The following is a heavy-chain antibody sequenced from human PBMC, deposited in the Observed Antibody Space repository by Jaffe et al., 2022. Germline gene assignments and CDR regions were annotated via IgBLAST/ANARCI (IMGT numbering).Heavy chain of an antibody. J-gene: IGHJ5*02. CDR1: GYTFTDYY. Sequence: QVQLVQSGAEVKKPGASVKVSCQASGYTFTDYYIQWVRQAPGQGLEWMGRITPNSGGTSYAQKFQGRVTMTRDTSIGTAYMELNRLTTEDTAVYYCARDKEPYCSRGICYEKRSGLDPWGQGTLVTVSS. V-gene: IGHV1-2*06. CDR3: ARDKEPYCSRGICYEKRSGLDP. CDR2: ITPNSGGT. D-gene: IGHD2-8*01.